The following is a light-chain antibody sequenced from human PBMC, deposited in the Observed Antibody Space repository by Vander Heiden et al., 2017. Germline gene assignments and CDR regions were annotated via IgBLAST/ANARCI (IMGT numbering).Light chain of an antibody. J-gene: IGLJ2*01. CDR1: TSDVGGYDS. Sequence: QSALAQPAPVSASPGPSITISCTGTTSDVGGYDSVSWYQQHPDKAPKLILYEVTSRPSGISNRFSGSKSGDTASLTISGLQPEDEADYYCSSFTTFSTVLFGGGTKVTVL. V-gene: IGLV2-14*01. CDR3: SSFTTFSTVL. CDR2: EVT.